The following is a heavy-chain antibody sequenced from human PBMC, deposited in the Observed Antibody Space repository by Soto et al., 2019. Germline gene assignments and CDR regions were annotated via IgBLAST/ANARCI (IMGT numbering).Heavy chain of an antibody. V-gene: IGHV4-31*02. CDR2: IYYSGST. J-gene: IGHJ3*02. Sequence: SETLSLTWTVSGGSISSGGYYWSWIRQHPGKGLEWIGYIYYSGSTYYNPSLKSRVTISVDTSKNQLSLKLSSVTAADTAVYYCARRYGWAFDIWGQGTMVTVSS. CDR3: ARRYGWAFDI. CDR1: GGSISSGGYY. D-gene: IGHD3-16*01.